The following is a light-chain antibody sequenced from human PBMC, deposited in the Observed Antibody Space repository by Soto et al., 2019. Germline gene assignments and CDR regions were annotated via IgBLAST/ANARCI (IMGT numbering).Light chain of an antibody. Sequence: DFQMTQSPSSLSASVGDSITITCRASQDIINFLTWFQQRPGKAPEALMFAVSILHPGVPSRFSGSGSGTDFSLTISSLQPEDFATYYCQQYKSYPLTFGGGTKVEVK. CDR1: QDIINF. CDR3: QQYKSYPLT. J-gene: IGKJ4*01. V-gene: IGKV1-16*01. CDR2: AVS.